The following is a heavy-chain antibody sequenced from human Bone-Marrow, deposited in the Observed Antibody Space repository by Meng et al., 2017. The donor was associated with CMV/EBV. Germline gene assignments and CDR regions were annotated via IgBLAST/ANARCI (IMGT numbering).Heavy chain of an antibody. CDR1: GFTFSSYG. CDR3: AKDRCSRTSCYIGEFHGMDV. V-gene: IGHV3-33*06. CDR2: IWYDGSNK. J-gene: IGHJ6*02. Sequence: GESLKISCAASGFTFSSYGMHWVRQAPGKGLEWVAVIWYDGSNKYYADSVTGRFTISRDNSKNKLYLQMNSLRAEDTAVYHCAKDRCSRTSCYIGEFHGMDVWGQGTTVTVSS. D-gene: IGHD2-2*02.